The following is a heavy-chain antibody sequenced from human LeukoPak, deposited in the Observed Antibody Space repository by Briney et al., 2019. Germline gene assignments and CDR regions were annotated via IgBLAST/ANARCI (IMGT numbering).Heavy chain of an antibody. V-gene: IGHV3-30*04. J-gene: IGHJ4*02. D-gene: IGHD4-17*01. Sequence: SGRSLRLSCAASGFTFSSYAMHWVRQAPGKGLEWVAVISYDGSNKYYADSVKGRFTISRDNSKNTLYLQMNSLRAEDTAVYYCASLRAKVTTAEAGDYWGQGTLVTVSS. CDR3: ASLRAKVTTAEAGDY. CDR1: GFTFSSYA. CDR2: ISYDGSNK.